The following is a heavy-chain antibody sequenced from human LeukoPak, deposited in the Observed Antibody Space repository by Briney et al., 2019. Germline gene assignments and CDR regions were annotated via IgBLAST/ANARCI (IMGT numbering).Heavy chain of an antibody. V-gene: IGHV4-39*01. CDR2: IYYSGST. CDR3: ARQRSGWYY. J-gene: IGHJ4*02. CDR1: GGSISSSSYY. Sequence: SETLSLTCTVSGGSISSSSYYWGWIRQPPGKGLEWIGSIYYSGSTYYNPSLKSRVTISVDTSKNQFSLKLSSVTAADTAVYYCARQRSGWYYWGQGTLVTVSS. D-gene: IGHD6-19*01.